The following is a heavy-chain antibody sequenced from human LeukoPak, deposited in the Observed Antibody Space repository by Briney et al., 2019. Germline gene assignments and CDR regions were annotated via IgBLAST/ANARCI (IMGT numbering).Heavy chain of an antibody. V-gene: IGHV3-66*01. CDR2: IYSGGST. CDR1: GFTVSSNY. J-gene: IGHJ4*02. CDR3: ERDPGGNWGY. D-gene: IGHD7-27*01. Sequence: GGSLRLSCAASGFTVSSNYMSWVREAPGRGLEWVSVIYSGGSTYYADSVKGRFTISRDNSKNTLYLQMNSLRAEDTAVYYCERDPGGNWGYWGQGTLVTVSS.